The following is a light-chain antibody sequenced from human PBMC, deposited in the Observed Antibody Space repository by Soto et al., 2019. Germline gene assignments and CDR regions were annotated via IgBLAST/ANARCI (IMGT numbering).Light chain of an antibody. J-gene: IGLJ3*02. CDR2: DVT. Sequence: QSALTQPRSVSGSPGESVTISCTGSSSDVGSYNYVSWYQQYPGKAPKVMIYDVTERPSEVHDRFSGSKSGNTDSLTISGRQAEDEAEYFCCSYSGSDTLLFGGGTKLTVL. CDR1: SSDVGSYNY. CDR3: CSYSGSDTLL. V-gene: IGLV2-11*01.